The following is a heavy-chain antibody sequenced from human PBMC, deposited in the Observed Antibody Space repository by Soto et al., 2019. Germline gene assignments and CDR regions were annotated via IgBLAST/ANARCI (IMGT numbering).Heavy chain of an antibody. CDR3: ARAAYGGNTLFDY. J-gene: IGHJ4*02. V-gene: IGHV1-69*02. CDR2: IIPILGIA. CDR1: GGTFSSYT. D-gene: IGHD4-17*01. Sequence: QVQLVQSGAEVKKPGSSVKVSCKASGGTFSSYTISWVRQAPGQGLEWMGRIIPILGIANYEQKFQGRVTITADKSTSTAYMELCSLRSEDTDVYYCARAAYGGNTLFDYWGQGTLVTVSS.